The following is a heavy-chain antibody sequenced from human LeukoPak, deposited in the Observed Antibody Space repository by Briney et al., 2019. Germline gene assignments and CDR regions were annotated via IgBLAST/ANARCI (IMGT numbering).Heavy chain of an antibody. J-gene: IGHJ4*02. CDR3: AKTRGVISATLSYFDY. V-gene: IGHV3-23*01. CDR2: ICGDSTST. D-gene: IGHD2-15*01. Sequence: GGSLRLSYAASGFTFTTYVMSWVRQAPGKGLEWVSAICGDSTSTFYADSVKGRFTISRDNSKNTVYLHMNSLRAEDTAVYYCAKTRGVISATLSYFDYWGQGTLVTVSS. CDR1: GFTFTTYV.